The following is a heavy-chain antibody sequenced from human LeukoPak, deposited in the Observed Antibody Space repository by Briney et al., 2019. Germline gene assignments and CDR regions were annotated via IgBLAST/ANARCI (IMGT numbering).Heavy chain of an antibody. CDR1: GFTFSGSG. Sequence: GGSLRLSCAASGFTFSGSGMHWVRQAPGKGLEWVAFIRNDGTNKYYAESVKGRFTISRDNAKNSLYLQMNSLRAEDTAVYYCARTGSSDAFDIWGQGTMVTVSS. J-gene: IGHJ3*02. D-gene: IGHD6-6*01. CDR3: ARTGSSDAFDI. V-gene: IGHV3-30*02. CDR2: IRNDGTNK.